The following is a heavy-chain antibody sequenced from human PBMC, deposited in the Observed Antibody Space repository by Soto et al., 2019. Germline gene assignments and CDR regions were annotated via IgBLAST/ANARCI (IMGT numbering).Heavy chain of an antibody. CDR2: IDPSDSYT. J-gene: IGHJ6*02. Sequence: PGESLKISCKGSGYSFTSYWVTWVRQMPGKGLEWMGRIDPSDSYTNYNPPFQGHVTISVDKSISTAYLQWSSLKASDTAMYYCARLYGGNSGMDVWGQGTMVTVSS. CDR1: GYSFTSYW. D-gene: IGHD4-17*01. V-gene: IGHV5-10-1*01. CDR3: ARLYGGNSGMDV.